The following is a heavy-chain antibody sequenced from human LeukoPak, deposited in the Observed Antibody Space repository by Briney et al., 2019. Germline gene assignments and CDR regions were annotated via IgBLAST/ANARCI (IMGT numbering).Heavy chain of an antibody. J-gene: IGHJ4*02. CDR1: LDTLTSYG. Sequence: VASVKVSREASLDTLTSYGISWVRQAPGPGVEWMGWISAYNGNTNYAQKLQGRVTMTTETSTSTAYMELRSLRSDDTAVYYCARDPRIAAAALFDYWGQGTLVTVSS. CDR2: ISAYNGNT. D-gene: IGHD6-13*01. CDR3: ARDPRIAAAALFDY. V-gene: IGHV1-18*01.